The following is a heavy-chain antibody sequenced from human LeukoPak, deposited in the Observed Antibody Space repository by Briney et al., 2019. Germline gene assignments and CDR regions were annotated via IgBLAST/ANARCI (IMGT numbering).Heavy chain of an antibody. CDR3: ARGADYYDSSGYYPESY. D-gene: IGHD3-22*01. CDR1: GGTFSSYA. V-gene: IGHV1-69*04. Sequence: ASVKVSCKASGGTFSSYAISWVRQAPGQGLEWMGRIIPILGIANYARKFQGRVTITADKSTSTAYMELSSLRSEDTAVYYCARGADYYDSSGYYPESYWGQGTLVTVSS. CDR2: IIPILGIA. J-gene: IGHJ4*02.